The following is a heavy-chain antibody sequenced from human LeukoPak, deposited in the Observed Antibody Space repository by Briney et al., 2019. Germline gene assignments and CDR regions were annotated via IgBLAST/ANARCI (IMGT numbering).Heavy chain of an antibody. J-gene: IGHJ1*01. CDR2: ISYDGSNK. D-gene: IGHD3-3*01. Sequence: GRSLRLSCAASGFTFSNYGMHWVRQAPGRGLEWVADISYDGSNKYYADSVKGRFTISRDNSKNTLYLQMNSLRAEDTAVYYCARDRTGITIFGDLHHWGQGTLVTVSS. CDR1: GFTFSNYG. CDR3: ARDRTGITIFGDLHH. V-gene: IGHV3-30*03.